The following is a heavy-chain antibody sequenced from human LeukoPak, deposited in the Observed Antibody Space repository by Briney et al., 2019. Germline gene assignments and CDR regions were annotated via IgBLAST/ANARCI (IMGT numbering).Heavy chain of an antibody. D-gene: IGHD2/OR15-2a*01. Sequence: GGSLRLSCAASGFTFSSYWMSWVRQAPGKGLEWVANIKKDGTEKKYVDSVKGRFTISRDNAKNSLFLQMNSLTADDTAVYYCARERTTIVSGTTIGAYWGQGTLVTVSS. CDR1: GFTFSSYW. J-gene: IGHJ4*02. CDR3: ARERTTIVSGTTIGAY. CDR2: IKKDGTEK. V-gene: IGHV3-7*01.